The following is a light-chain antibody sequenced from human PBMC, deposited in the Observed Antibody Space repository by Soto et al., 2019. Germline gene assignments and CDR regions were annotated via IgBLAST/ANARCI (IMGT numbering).Light chain of an antibody. CDR3: YSYASGSTDV. V-gene: IGLV2-14*03. Sequence: QSVLTQPASVSGSPGQSITISCTGTSSDVGGSDYVAWYQQHPGKAPKLMVYDVRFRPSGVSDRFSGSKSADVASLTFSLLQPEDAADYYCYSYASGSTDVFGTGTKVTVL. J-gene: IGLJ1*01. CDR2: DVR. CDR1: SSDVGGSDY.